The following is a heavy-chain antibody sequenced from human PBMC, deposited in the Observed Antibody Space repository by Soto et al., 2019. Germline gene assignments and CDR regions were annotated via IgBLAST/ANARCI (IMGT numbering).Heavy chain of an antibody. V-gene: IGHV3-11*01. J-gene: IGHJ5*02. CDR1: GFTFSDYY. Sequence: QVQLVESGGDLVKPGGSLRLSCVGSGFTFSDYYMIWIRQAPGQGLEWVSDISGGGATMHYADSVKGRFTISRDNAIKSVYLQMNNLRIEDTAVYYCAKRDTGKWFDRWGQGTLGTVSS. CDR3: AKRDTGKWFDR. CDR2: ISGGGATM.